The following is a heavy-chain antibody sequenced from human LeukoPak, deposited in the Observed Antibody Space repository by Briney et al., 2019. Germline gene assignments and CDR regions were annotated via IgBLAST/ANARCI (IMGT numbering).Heavy chain of an antibody. V-gene: IGHV3-48*01. CDR1: GFTFSSYS. Sequence: GGSLRLSCAASGFTFSSYSMNWVRQAPGKGLEWVSYISSSSSTIYYADSVKGRFTISRDNAKNSLYLQMNSLRAEDMAVYYCARVGASLPDAFDVWGQGTMVTVSS. CDR3: ARVGASLPDAFDV. J-gene: IGHJ3*01. D-gene: IGHD4/OR15-4a*01. CDR2: ISSSSSTI.